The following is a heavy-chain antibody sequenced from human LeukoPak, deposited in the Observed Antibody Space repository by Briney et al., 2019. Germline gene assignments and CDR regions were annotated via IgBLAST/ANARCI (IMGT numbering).Heavy chain of an antibody. V-gene: IGHV1-2*02. Sequence: ASVKVSCKASGYTFTDHYLHWVRQAPGQGLEWLGWIDPNSGGTNYAQKFQGRVTMTRDTSISTAYMELSRLRSDDTAVYYCARDYPYSSGWYGVYWGQGTLVTVSS. D-gene: IGHD6-19*01. CDR3: ARDYPYSSGWYGVY. J-gene: IGHJ4*02. CDR2: IDPNSGGT. CDR1: GYTFTDHY.